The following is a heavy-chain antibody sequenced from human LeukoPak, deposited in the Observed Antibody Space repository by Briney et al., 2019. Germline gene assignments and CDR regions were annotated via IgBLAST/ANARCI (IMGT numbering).Heavy chain of an antibody. CDR3: ARGYSGYDFLYFDY. D-gene: IGHD5-12*01. V-gene: IGHV3-53*01. CDR2: IYSGGST. Sequence: GGSLRLSCAASGFTVSSNYMSWVRQAPGKGLEWVSVIYSGGSTYYADSVKGRFTISRDNSKNTLYLQMNSLRAEDTAVYYCARGYSGYDFLYFDYWGQGTLVTVSS. J-gene: IGHJ4*02. CDR1: GFTVSSNY.